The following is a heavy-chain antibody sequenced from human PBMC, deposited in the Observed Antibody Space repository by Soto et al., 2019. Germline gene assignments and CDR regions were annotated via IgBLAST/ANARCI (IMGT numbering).Heavy chain of an antibody. Sequence: VASVKVSCKASGYTFTSYAMHWVRQAPGQRLEWMGWINAGNGNTKYSQKFQGRVTITRDTSASTAYMELSSLRSEDTAVYYCASLFVFGDYKKAFDYWGQGTLVTVSS. J-gene: IGHJ4*02. CDR3: ASLFVFGDYKKAFDY. D-gene: IGHD4-17*01. CDR1: GYTFTSYA. CDR2: INAGNGNT. V-gene: IGHV1-3*01.